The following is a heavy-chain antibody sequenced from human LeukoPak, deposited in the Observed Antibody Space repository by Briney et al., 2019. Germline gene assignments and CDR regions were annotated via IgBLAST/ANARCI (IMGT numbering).Heavy chain of an antibody. V-gene: IGHV4-39*01. Sequence: PSETLSLTCTVSGGSISSSSYYWGWIRQPPGKGLEWIGSIYYSGSTYYNPSLKSRVTISVDTSKNQFSLKLSSVTAADTAVYYCARLSGHGGSSSQYWGQGTLVTVSS. D-gene: IGHD6-13*01. J-gene: IGHJ4*02. CDR3: ARLSGHGGSSSQY. CDR2: IYYSGST. CDR1: GGSISSSSYY.